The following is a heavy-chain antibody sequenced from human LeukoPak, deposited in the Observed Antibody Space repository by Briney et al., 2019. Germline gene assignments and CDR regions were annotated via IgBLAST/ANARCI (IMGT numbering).Heavy chain of an antibody. J-gene: IGHJ3*02. CDR3: ARDDGSDAFDI. Sequence: GGSLRLSCAASGFTFSRYSVNWVRQAPGKGLEWVSYISSSSTIYYADSVKGRFTISRDNAKNSLYLQMNSLRAEDTAVYYCARDDGSDAFDIWGQGTMVTVSS. CDR2: ISSSSTI. D-gene: IGHD3-10*01. CDR1: GFTFSRYS. V-gene: IGHV3-48*01.